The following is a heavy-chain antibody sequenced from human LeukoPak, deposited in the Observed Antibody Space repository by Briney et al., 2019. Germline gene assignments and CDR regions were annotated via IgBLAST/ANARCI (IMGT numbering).Heavy chain of an antibody. CDR1: GFTFSSYG. CDR2: ISYDGSNK. V-gene: IGHV3-30*03. Sequence: VQPGRSLRLSCAASGFTFSSYGMHWVRQAPGKGLEWVAVISYDGSNKYYADSVKGRFTISRDNSKNTLYLQMNSLRAEDTAVYYCHKPAAAAGSIFDYWGQGTLVTVSS. D-gene: IGHD6-13*01. J-gene: IGHJ4*02. CDR3: HKPAAAAGSIFDY.